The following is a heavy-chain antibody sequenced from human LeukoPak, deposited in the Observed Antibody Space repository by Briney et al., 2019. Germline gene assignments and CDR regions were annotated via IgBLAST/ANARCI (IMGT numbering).Heavy chain of an antibody. CDR1: GYTFTSYG. D-gene: IGHD2-2*03. CDR2: ISAYNGNT. Sequence: ASVKVSCKASGYTFTSYGISWVRQAPGQGLEWMGWISAYNGNTNYAQKLQGRVTMTTDTSTSTAYMELRSLRSDDTAVCYCARDHGYCSSTSCLYLDYWGQGTLVTVYS. CDR3: ARDHGYCSSTSCLYLDY. V-gene: IGHV1-18*01. J-gene: IGHJ4*02.